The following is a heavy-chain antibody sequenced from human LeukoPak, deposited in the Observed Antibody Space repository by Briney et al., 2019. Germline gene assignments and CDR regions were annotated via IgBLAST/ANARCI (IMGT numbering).Heavy chain of an antibody. J-gene: IGHJ4*02. V-gene: IGHV3-53*01. CDR2: IYSDGSP. CDR1: GFTVSSNY. CDR3: ARPNYYGSDLDY. D-gene: IGHD3-10*01. Sequence: GGSLRLSCAASGFTVSSNYMTWVRQAPGKGLEWVSVIYSDGSPYYADSVKGRFTISRDNSKNTLYLQMNSLRAEDTAVYYCARPNYYGSDLDYWGQGTLVTVSS.